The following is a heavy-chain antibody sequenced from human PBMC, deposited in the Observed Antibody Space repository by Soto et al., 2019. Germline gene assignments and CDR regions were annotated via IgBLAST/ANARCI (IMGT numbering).Heavy chain of an antibody. CDR3: AREDLGQQLAYQFDY. J-gene: IGHJ4*02. CDR1: GGTFSSYA. V-gene: IGHV1-69*13. D-gene: IGHD6-13*01. CDR2: IIPIFGTA. Sequence: ASVKVSCKASGGTFSSYAISWVRQAPGQGLEWMGGIIPIFGTANYAQKFQGRVTITADESTSTAYMELSSLRSEDTAVYYCAREDLGQQLAYQFDYWGQGTLVTVSS.